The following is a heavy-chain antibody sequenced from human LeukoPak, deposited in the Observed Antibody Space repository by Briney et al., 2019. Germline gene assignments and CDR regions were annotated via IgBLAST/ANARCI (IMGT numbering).Heavy chain of an antibody. J-gene: IGHJ4*02. Sequence: GGSLRLSCAASGFTFSSYWMSWVRQAPGKGLEWVANIKQDGSEKYYVDSVKGRFTISRDNAKNSLYLQMNCLRAEDTAVYYCARWAHCSSTSCPFVYWGQGTLVTVSS. CDR1: GFTFSSYW. D-gene: IGHD2-2*01. CDR3: ARWAHCSSTSCPFVY. CDR2: IKQDGSEK. V-gene: IGHV3-7*03.